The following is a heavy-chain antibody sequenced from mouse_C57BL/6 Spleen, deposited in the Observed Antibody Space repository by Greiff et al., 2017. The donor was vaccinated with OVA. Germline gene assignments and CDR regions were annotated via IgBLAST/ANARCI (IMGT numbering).Heavy chain of an antibody. Sequence: QVQLQQSGPELVKPGASVKISCKASGYAFSSSWMNWVKQRPGKGLEWIGRFFPGDGDNNYNGTFKSKATLTADKSYSTAYMQLSILTSEDAAVYCCAREGYYFLDYWGQGTSVTVSS. V-gene: IGHV1-82*01. D-gene: IGHD1-1*01. J-gene: IGHJ4*01. CDR1: GYAFSSSW. CDR2: FFPGDGDN. CDR3: AREGYYFLDY.